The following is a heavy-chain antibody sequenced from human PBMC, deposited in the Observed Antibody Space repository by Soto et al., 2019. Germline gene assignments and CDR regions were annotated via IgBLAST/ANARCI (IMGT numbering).Heavy chain of an antibody. J-gene: IGHJ6*02. CDR3: ARWATYETRPVFHVMDI. Sequence: QVQLVQSGAEVKKPGASVKVSCEASGYTFTSFDINWVRQAPGHGLEWMGGMNPNSGNTGYAQKFQGRVTMTRATSMRTASMELSSVRSEETAVYYCARWATYETRPVFHVMDIWGHWATVSVAS. CDR2: MNPNSGNT. V-gene: IGHV1-8*01. D-gene: IGHD3-16*01. CDR1: GYTFTSFD.